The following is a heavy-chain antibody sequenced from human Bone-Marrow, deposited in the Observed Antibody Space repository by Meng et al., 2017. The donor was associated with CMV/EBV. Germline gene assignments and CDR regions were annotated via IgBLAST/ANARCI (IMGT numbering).Heavy chain of an antibody. Sequence: GESLKISCAASGFTFSAYDMHWVRQAPGKGLEWVSYITSSSSMIFYADSVKGRFTVSRDNAKNSVYLEMNSLTAEDTAVYYCAREECSGGSCYGMDVWGQGTTVTVSS. CDR3: AREECSGGSCYGMDV. J-gene: IGHJ6*02. CDR2: ITSSSSMI. CDR1: GFTFSAYD. D-gene: IGHD2-15*01. V-gene: IGHV3-48*04.